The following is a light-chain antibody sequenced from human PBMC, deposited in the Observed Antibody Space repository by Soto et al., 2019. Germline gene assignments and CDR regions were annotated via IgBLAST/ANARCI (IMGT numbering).Light chain of an antibody. CDR3: QQYGSSPSIN. CDR1: QSVDNY. CDR2: GAS. V-gene: IGKV3-20*01. J-gene: IGKJ5*01. Sequence: EIVLTQSPASLSLSPGETATRSCRASQSVDNYLVWYQQKPGQAPRLLIFGASRRATGIPDRFSGSGSGTDFTLTISRLEPEDFAVYYCQQYGSSPSINFGQGTRLEIK.